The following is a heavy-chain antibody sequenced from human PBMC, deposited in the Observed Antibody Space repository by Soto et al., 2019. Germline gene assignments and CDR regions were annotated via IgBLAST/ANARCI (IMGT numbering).Heavy chain of an antibody. CDR1: GFTFSSYA. Sequence: QVQLVESGGGVVQPGRSLRLSCAASGFTFSSYAMHWVRQAPGKGLEWVAVISYDGSNKYYADSVKGRFTISRDNSKNTLYLQMNSLRAEDTAVYYCARDAVVDYYDSSGYLITYYYGMDVWGQGTTVTVSS. V-gene: IGHV3-30-3*01. CDR3: ARDAVVDYYDSSGYLITYYYGMDV. J-gene: IGHJ6*02. CDR2: ISYDGSNK. D-gene: IGHD3-22*01.